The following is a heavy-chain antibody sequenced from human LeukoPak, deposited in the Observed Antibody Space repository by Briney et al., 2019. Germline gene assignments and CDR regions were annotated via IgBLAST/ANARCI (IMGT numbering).Heavy chain of an antibody. Sequence: GGSLRLSCAVSGLRFSSYAMSWVRQPPGKGLEWVPSISISGDTTNYADSVKGRVTITRDNSKNTLFVQMTSLRAEDTAVYYCAKEWAPNDYWGQGTPVTVSS. V-gene: IGHV3-23*01. J-gene: IGHJ4*02. D-gene: IGHD1-26*01. CDR1: GLRFSSYA. CDR2: ISISGDTT. CDR3: AKEWAPNDY.